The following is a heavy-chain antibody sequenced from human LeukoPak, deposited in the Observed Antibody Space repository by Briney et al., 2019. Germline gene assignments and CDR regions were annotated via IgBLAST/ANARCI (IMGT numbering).Heavy chain of an antibody. Sequence: PGRSLRLSCAASGLTFDDYAMHWVRQAPGKGLEWVSGISWNSGSIGYADSVKGRFTISRDNAKNSLYLQMNSLRAEDTALYYCAKDMTGSSWFYYFDYWGQGTLVTVSS. V-gene: IGHV3-9*01. CDR3: AKDMTGSSWFYYFDY. J-gene: IGHJ4*02. D-gene: IGHD6-13*01. CDR2: ISWNSGSI. CDR1: GLTFDDYA.